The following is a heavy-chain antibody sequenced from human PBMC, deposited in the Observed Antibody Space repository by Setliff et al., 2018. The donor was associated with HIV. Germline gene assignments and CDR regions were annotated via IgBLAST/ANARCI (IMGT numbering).Heavy chain of an antibody. J-gene: IGHJ4*02. CDR2: INGDGSST. Sequence: GGSLRLSCAASGFTFSSYWMHWVRQAPGKGLVWVSRINGDGSSTNYADSVKGRFTISRDNAKNSLFLQMNSLKAEDTAVYYCARAYNVYDYRFDSSGYDYWGQGTLVTVSS. CDR3: ARAYNVYDYRFDSSGYDY. D-gene: IGHD3-22*01. CDR1: GFTFSSYW. V-gene: IGHV3-74*01.